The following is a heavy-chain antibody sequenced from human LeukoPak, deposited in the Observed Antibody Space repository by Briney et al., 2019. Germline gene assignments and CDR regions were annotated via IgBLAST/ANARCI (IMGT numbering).Heavy chain of an antibody. CDR2: ISGSGGTT. Sequence: GGSLRLSCAASGFTFSNYAMSWVRQAPGKGLEWVSAISGSGGTTYYADSVKGRFTISRDNSMNTLYLQMNSLRAEDTAVFYCVRGDCSSTSCSSTPKNWFDPSGQGTLVSVSS. CDR3: VRGDCSSTSCSSTPKNWFDP. D-gene: IGHD2-2*01. CDR1: GFTFSNYA. V-gene: IGHV3-23*01. J-gene: IGHJ5*02.